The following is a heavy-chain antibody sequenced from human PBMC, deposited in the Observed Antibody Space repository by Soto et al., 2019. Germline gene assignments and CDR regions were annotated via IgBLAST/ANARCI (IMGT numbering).Heavy chain of an antibody. Sequence: ASVKVSCKASGYTFTSYAMHWVRQAPGQRLEWMGWINAGNGNTKYSQKFQGRVTITRDTSASTAYMELSSLRSEDTAVYYCARSVVVTAIAYFQHRGQGTLVTVSS. CDR3: ARSVVVTAIAYFQH. D-gene: IGHD2-21*02. CDR2: INAGNGNT. J-gene: IGHJ1*01. V-gene: IGHV1-3*01. CDR1: GYTFTSYA.